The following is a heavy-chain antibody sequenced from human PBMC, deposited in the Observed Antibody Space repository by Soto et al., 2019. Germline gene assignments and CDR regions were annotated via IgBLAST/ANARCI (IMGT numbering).Heavy chain of an antibody. CDR2: IYYSGST. V-gene: IGHV4-39*01. Sequence: NPXATLSLTFTVSGGSISSSSYYWGWIRQPPGKGLEWIGSIYYSGSTYYNPSLKSRVTISVDTSKNQFSLKLSSVTAADTAVYYCAKMSIAAPLYYYYGMDVWAQGTTVTVSS. CDR3: AKMSIAAPLYYYYGMDV. D-gene: IGHD6-6*01. CDR1: GGSISSSSYY. J-gene: IGHJ6*02.